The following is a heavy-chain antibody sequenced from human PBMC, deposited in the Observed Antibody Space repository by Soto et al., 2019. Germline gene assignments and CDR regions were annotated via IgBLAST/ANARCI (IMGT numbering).Heavy chain of an antibody. V-gene: IGHV3-30*04. CDR3: ARDASTGAADYYFDY. D-gene: IGHD4-17*01. CDR2: ISYDGRDK. Sequence: PGGSLRLSCAASGFTFWSYATHWVRQAPGKGLEWVAVISYDGRDKKHADSVKGRFTISRDNSNNMVYLQMNSLRAEDTAVYYCARDASTGAADYYFDYWGQGTPVTVS. J-gene: IGHJ4*02. CDR1: GFTFWSYA.